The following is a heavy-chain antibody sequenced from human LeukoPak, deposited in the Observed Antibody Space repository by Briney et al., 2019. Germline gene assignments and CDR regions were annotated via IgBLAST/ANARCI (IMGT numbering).Heavy chain of an antibody. CDR1: SGSLSDYF. CDR2: INHSGST. CDR3: AREGTTDSSTWYMSWFDP. J-gene: IGHJ5*02. Sequence: SQTLSPTCAVDSGSLSDYFWSWIRQSPGKGLEWIGEINHSGSTKYNPSLKSRVTISVDTSKNQFSLRLSSVTAADTAVYYCAREGTTDSSTWYMSWFDPWGQGTLVTVSS. V-gene: IGHV4-34*01. D-gene: IGHD6-13*01.